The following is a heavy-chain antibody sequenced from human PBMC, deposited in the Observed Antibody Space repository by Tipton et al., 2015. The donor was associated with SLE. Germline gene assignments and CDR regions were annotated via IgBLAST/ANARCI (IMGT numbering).Heavy chain of an antibody. Sequence: LRLSCSVSGGSISSYFWNWIRQPPGKAPEWIGFVGSAKYNPSLQSRVSISSDTSKNQFFLRLSEVSAADTAVYHCTRVPRYNWNYIADWGQGTLVTVSS. D-gene: IGHD1-7*01. CDR1: GGSISSYF. CDR2: VGSA. CDR3: TRVPRYNWNYIAD. V-gene: IGHV4-59*01. J-gene: IGHJ4*02.